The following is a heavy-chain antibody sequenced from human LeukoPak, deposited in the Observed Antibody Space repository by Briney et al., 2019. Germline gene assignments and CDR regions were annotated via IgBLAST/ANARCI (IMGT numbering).Heavy chain of an antibody. CDR2: IYYSGST. CDR3: ARAPIAVPNYFDY. CDR1: GGSISSSSYY. D-gene: IGHD6-19*01. Sequence: SETLPLTCTVSGGSISSSSYYWGWIRQPPGKGLEWIGSIYYSGSTYYNPSLKSRVTISVDTSKNQFSLKLSSATAADTAVYYCARAPIAVPNYFDYWGQGTLVTVSS. J-gene: IGHJ4*02. V-gene: IGHV4-39*01.